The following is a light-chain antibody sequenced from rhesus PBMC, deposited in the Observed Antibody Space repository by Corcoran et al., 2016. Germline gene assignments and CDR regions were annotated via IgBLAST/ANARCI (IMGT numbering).Light chain of an antibody. V-gene: IGLV2-23*01. J-gene: IGLJ1*01. Sequence: QTALTQPPSVSGSPGQSVTISCTGSNHDVGAFDYVSWYQQHPDTAPKLIIYDVNKRPSGVSDRFSGSKAGNTVSLTISGLQADDEAFYYCNSFSDSNTYIFGGGTRVTVL. CDR1: NHDVGAFDY. CDR3: NSFSDSNTYI. CDR2: DVN.